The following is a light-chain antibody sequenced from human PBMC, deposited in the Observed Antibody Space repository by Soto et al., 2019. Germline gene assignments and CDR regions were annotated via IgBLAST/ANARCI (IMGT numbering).Light chain of an antibody. J-gene: IGKJ1*01. CDR1: QTIGTY. Sequence: IEVTQSPSSLAASLGDRVTITCLASQTIGTYVNWYRQKSGAAPELLIYDASTLQSGVPSRFRGGASGTDFTLTISSLQLDDFATYYCQQSYNTPLTFGQGTNVDIK. CDR2: DAS. CDR3: QQSYNTPLT. V-gene: IGKV1-39*01.